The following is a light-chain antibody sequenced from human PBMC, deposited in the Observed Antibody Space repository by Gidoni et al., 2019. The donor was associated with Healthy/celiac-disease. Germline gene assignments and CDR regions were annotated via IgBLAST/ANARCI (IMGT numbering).Light chain of an antibody. V-gene: IGKV3D-7*01. CDR3: QQDYNLPMYT. Sequence: PGERVTLSCRASQSVSSSYLTWYQQKPGQAPRLLIYGASTRATSIPARFSGSGSGTDFTLTISSLQPEDFAVYYCQQDYNLPMYTFGQXTKLEIK. CDR2: GAS. CDR1: QSVSSSY. J-gene: IGKJ2*01.